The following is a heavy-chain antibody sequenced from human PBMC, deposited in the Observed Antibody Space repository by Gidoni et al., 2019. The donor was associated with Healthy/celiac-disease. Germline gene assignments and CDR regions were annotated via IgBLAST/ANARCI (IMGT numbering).Heavy chain of an antibody. D-gene: IGHD5-18*01. Sequence: EVQLVESGGGLVQPGRSLRLSCAASGFTFDDYAMHWVRQAPGKGLEWVSGISWNSGSIGYADSVKGRFTISRDNAKNSLYLQMNSLRAEDTALYYCAKDIGSYGRYYYGMDVWGQGTTVTVSS. CDR1: GFTFDDYA. CDR2: ISWNSGSI. V-gene: IGHV3-9*01. J-gene: IGHJ6*02. CDR3: AKDIGSYGRYYYGMDV.